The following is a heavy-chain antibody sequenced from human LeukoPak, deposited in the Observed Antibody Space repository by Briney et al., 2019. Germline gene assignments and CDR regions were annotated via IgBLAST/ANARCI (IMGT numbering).Heavy chain of an antibody. CDR2: IKQDGSEK. J-gene: IGHJ4*02. Sequence: RTGGSLRLSCAGSGLTLSRSWMSWVRQAPGKGLEWVANIKQDGSEKYYVDSVKGRFTISRDNAKNSLYLQMNSLRVEDTAVYYCARGGGSGGWYYWGQGTLVTVSS. V-gene: IGHV3-7*04. CDR3: ARGGGSGGWYY. CDR1: GLTLSRSW. D-gene: IGHD6-19*01.